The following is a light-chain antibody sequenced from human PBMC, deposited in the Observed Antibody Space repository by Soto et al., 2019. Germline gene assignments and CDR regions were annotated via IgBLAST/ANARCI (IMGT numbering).Light chain of an antibody. CDR1: SSNIGAGYD. J-gene: IGLJ1*01. V-gene: IGLV1-40*01. CDR2: GNS. CDR3: QSYDSSLSAYV. Sequence: QLVLAQPPSVSGAPGQKVTISCTGSSSNIGAGYDLHWYQQLPGTAPKLLLYGNSNRPSGVPDRFSGSKSGTSASLAITGLQAEDEAEYYCQSYDSSLSAYVFGTGTKLTVL.